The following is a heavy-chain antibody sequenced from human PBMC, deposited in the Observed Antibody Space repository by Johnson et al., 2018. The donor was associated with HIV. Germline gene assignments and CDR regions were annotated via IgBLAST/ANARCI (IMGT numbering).Heavy chain of an antibody. J-gene: IGHJ3*02. CDR2: ISSSGSTI. V-gene: IGHV3-11*04. CDR3: ARDVDDGIYSFVAFDI. Sequence: VQLVESGGGLIQPGGSLRLSCAASGFTVSSNYMSWVRQAPGKGLEWVSYISSSGSTIYYSDSVKGRFTISRDNAKNSLYLHMNSRRAEDTAVYYCARDVDDGIYSFVAFDIWGQGTMVTVSS. D-gene: IGHD1-26*01. CDR1: GFTVSSNY.